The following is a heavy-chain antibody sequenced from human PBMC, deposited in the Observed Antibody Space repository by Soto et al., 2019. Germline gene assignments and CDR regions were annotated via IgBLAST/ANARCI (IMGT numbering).Heavy chain of an antibody. J-gene: IGHJ4*02. V-gene: IGHV3-73*01. D-gene: IGHD5-12*01. Sequence: GSLRLSCAASGFSFSVSDMHWVRQASGKGLEWVGRVRSKANTYATEYFASVKGRFTISRDDSKNTAYLQMNSLKTEDTAVYYCTRQGPRDGYNWGFDYWGQGTQVTVSS. CDR2: VRSKANTYAT. CDR1: GFSFSVSD. CDR3: TRQGPRDGYNWGFDY.